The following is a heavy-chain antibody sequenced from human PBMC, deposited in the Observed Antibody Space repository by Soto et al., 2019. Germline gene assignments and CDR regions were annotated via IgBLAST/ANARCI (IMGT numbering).Heavy chain of an antibody. CDR3: ARGYGGFGDRRAFDI. CDR2: IIPIFGTA. V-gene: IGHV1-69*06. Sequence: ASVNVSCKASGGTFSSYAISWVRQAPGQGLEWMGGIIPIFGTANYAQKFQGRVTITADKSTSTAYMELSSLRSEDTAVYYCARGYGGFGDRRAFDIWGQGTMVTVSS. CDR1: GGTFSSYA. D-gene: IGHD3-10*01. J-gene: IGHJ3*02.